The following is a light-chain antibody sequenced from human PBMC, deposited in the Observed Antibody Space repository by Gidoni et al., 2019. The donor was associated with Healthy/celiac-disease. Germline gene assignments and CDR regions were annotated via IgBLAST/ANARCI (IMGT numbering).Light chain of an antibody. Sequence: EIVLTQSPGTLSLSPGERATLSCRASQSVSSSYLAWYQQKPGQAPRLLIYGASSRATGIPDRFSGSGSGTYFTLTISRLEPEDFAVYYCQQYGSSPPMYTFGQXTKLEIK. J-gene: IGKJ2*01. V-gene: IGKV3-20*01. CDR2: GAS. CDR1: QSVSSSY. CDR3: QQYGSSPPMYT.